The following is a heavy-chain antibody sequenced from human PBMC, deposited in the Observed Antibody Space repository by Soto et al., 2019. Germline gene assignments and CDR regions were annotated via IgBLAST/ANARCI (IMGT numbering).Heavy chain of an antibody. D-gene: IGHD6-19*01. V-gene: IGHV4-4*02. Sequence: QLQLQESGPGLVKPSGTLSLTCAVSGDSVISNWWWGWVRQSPGKGVEWIADMLHSGSTNYNPSLESRVTLSVDKSKNQFSLKMNSLTAADTAVYFCVRSPGWYKIDSWGQGIVVTVSS. CDR2: MLHSGST. J-gene: IGHJ4*02. CDR3: VRSPGWYKIDS. CDR1: GDSVISNWW.